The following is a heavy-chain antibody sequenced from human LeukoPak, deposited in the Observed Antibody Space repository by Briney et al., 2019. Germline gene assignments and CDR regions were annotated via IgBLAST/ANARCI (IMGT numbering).Heavy chain of an antibody. D-gene: IGHD6-6*01. J-gene: IGHJ4*02. Sequence: GGSLRLSCAASGFTFSIYSMNWVRQAPGKGLEWVSSISSSSSYIYYADSVKGRFTISRDNAKNSLYLQMNSLRAEDTAVYYCARVSYSSSDFDYWGRGTLVTVSS. V-gene: IGHV3-21*01. CDR1: GFTFSIYS. CDR2: ISSSSSYI. CDR3: ARVSYSSSDFDY.